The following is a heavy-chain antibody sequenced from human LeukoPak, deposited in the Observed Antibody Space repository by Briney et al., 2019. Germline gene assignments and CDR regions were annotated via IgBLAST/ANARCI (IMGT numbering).Heavy chain of an antibody. CDR2: IYYSGST. Sequence: PSETLPLTCTVSGGSISSYYWSWIRQPPGKGLEWIGYIYYSGSTNYNPSLKSRVTISVDTSKNQFSLKLSSVTAADTAVYYCARHRAAEPTYYFDYWGQGTLVTVSS. D-gene: IGHD6-13*01. J-gene: IGHJ4*02. CDR1: GGSISSYY. CDR3: ARHRAAEPTYYFDY. V-gene: IGHV4-59*08.